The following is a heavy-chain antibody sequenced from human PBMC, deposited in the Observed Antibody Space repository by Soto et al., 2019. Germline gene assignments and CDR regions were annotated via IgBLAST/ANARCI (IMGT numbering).Heavy chain of an antibody. J-gene: IGHJ3*02. CDR1: GGSISSDDYY. CDR2: IYYSGST. D-gene: IGHD6-19*01. V-gene: IGHV4-30-4*01. CDR3: ARDSGWYGAFDI. Sequence: PSETLSLTCTVSGGSISSDDYYWSWIRQPPGKGLEWIGYIYYSGSTYYNPSLKSRVTISVDTSKNQFSLKLSSVTAADTAVYYCARDSGWYGAFDIWGQGTMVTVSS.